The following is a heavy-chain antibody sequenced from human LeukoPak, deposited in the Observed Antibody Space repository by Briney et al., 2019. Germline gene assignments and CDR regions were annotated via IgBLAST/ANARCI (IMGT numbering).Heavy chain of an antibody. CDR3: ARGRYYDILTGPIGPAFDI. CDR2: INPNSGGT. V-gene: IGHV1-2*04. Sequence: ASVKVSCKASGYTFTGYYMHWVRQAPGQGLEWKGWINPNSGGTNYAQKFQGWVTMTRDTSISTAYMELSRLRSDDTAVYYCARGRYYDILTGPIGPAFDIWGKGTMVTVSS. D-gene: IGHD3-9*01. CDR1: GYTFTGYY. J-gene: IGHJ3*02.